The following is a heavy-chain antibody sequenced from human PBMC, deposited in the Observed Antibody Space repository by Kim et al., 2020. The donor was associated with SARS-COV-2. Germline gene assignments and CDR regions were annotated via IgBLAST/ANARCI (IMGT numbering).Heavy chain of an antibody. CDR3: AKCLKGTYSAIDY. D-gene: IGHD1-26*01. Sequence: GGSLRLSCAASGFTFTNYAMNWVRQAPGKGLEWVSSIVGSGGITYYSDSVKGRFTISRDTSGNTLYLQMNSLRAGDTAIYYCAKCLKGTYSAIDYWGQGTLVTVSS. V-gene: IGHV3-23*01. CDR2: IVGSGGIT. CDR1: GFTFTNYA. J-gene: IGHJ4*02.